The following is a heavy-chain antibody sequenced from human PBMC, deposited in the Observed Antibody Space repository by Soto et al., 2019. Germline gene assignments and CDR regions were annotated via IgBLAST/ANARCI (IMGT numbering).Heavy chain of an antibody. V-gene: IGHV3-23*01. J-gene: IGHJ4*02. CDR1: GFIFSNYG. D-gene: IGHD3-16*01. CDR2: ISGGGGTT. Sequence: GGSMRLSCAASGFIFSNYGMSWVRQAPGKGLEWVSGISGGGGTTYYADSVKGRFTISRDNSKNTLSLQMNSLRAEDTAAYYCAKTLDYGASFIYYFDYRGQGALVTVSS. CDR3: AKTLDYGASFIYYFDY.